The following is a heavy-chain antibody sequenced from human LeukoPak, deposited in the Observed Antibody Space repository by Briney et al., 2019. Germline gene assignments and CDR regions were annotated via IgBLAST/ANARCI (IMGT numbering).Heavy chain of an antibody. D-gene: IGHD4-17*01. CDR3: AHYDYGDSPTVDYFDY. CDR1: GFSLSTSGVG. J-gene: IGHJ4*02. V-gene: IGHV2-5*02. CDR2: IYWDDDK. Sequence: GSGPTLVNPTQTLTLTFTFSGFSLSTSGVGVAWIRQPPGKALEWLALIYWDDDKRYSPSLKSRITITKDTSKNQVVLTMTNMDPVDTATYYCAHYDYGDSPTVDYFDYWGQGTLVTVSS.